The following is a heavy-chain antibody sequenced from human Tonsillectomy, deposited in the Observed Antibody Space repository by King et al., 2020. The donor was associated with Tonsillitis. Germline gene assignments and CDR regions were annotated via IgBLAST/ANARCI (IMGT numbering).Heavy chain of an antibody. CDR2: ISYDGSNT. J-gene: IGHJ4*02. CDR1: GFTFSYYG. Sequence: VQLVQSGGGVVQPGNSLRLSCVASGFTFSYYGMHWVRQAPGKGLEWVAVISYDGSNTYYAESVKGRFTISRDDSKNTVYLQMNSLRLEDTAVYYCAKDKWSGGTVVTTVAKYWGQGTLVTVSS. V-gene: IGHV3-30*18. CDR3: AKDKWSGGTVVTTVAKY. D-gene: IGHD4-23*01.